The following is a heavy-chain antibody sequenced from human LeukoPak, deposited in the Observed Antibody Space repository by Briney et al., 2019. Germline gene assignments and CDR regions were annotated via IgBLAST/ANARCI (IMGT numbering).Heavy chain of an antibody. CDR3: TYGTYPLTY. V-gene: IGHV3-66*01. CDR1: GVTVSGNY. CDR2: LYADGKT. Sequence: GGSLRLSCAASGVTVSGNYWHWVRQRPGKRLEWISILYADGKTLYADSVKHRFTFSRDISKNTLYLQMRSLRAEDTAMYYCTYGTYPLTYWGQGALVTVSS. D-gene: IGHD3-10*01. J-gene: IGHJ4*02.